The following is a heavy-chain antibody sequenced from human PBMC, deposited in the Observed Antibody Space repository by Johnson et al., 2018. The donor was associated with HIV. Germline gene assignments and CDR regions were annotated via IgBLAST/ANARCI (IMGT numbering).Heavy chain of an antibody. V-gene: IGHV3-30*02. CDR3: ARDWDYYDASGYYYG. D-gene: IGHD3-22*01. J-gene: IGHJ6*01. CDR1: GFTFSGYA. Sequence: QVQLVESGGGVVQPGGSLRLSCEVSGFTFSGYAMNWVRQAPGKGLEWVAFIRFDGSIEYYADSVKGRFTISRDNSKNTLHLQMNSLRAEDTAVYYCARDWDYYDASGYYYG. CDR2: IRFDGSIE.